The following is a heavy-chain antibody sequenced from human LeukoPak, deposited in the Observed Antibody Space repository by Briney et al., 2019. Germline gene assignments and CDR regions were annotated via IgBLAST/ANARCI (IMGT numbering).Heavy chain of an antibody. CDR3: ALWGYFASSGRHF. V-gene: IGHV4-59*11. CDR1: GDSISSHY. Sequence: PSETLSLTCTVSGDSISSHYWSWIRQPPGKGLEWIGYIYDSGSTNYNPSLKSRVTISVDTSKNQFSLKLSSVTAADTAVYYCALWGYFASSGRHFWGQGTLVTVSS. J-gene: IGHJ4*02. D-gene: IGHD3-22*01. CDR2: IYDSGST.